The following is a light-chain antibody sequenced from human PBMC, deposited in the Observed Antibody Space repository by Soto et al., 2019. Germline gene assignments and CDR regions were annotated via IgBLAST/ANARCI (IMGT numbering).Light chain of an antibody. V-gene: IGLV1-47*02. Sequence: QSVLTQPPSASGTPGQRVTISCFGSSSNIGSNYVYWYQQLPGTAPKLLIYSNQHRPSGVPDRFSGSKSGTSASLAISGLRSEVEADYYCAAWADSRSGLRVFGGGTQLTVL. CDR2: SNQ. CDR3: AAWADSRSGLRV. CDR1: SSNIGSNY. J-gene: IGLJ3*02.